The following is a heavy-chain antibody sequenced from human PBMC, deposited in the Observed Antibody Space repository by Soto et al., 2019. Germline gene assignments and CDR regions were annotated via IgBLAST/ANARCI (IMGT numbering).Heavy chain of an antibody. J-gene: IGHJ5*02. V-gene: IGHV3-23*01. Sequence: GGSLRLSCAASGFTFSNSAMSWVRQAPGKGLEWVSAISGSGGSAYYADSVKGRFTISRDNSKNTLYLQMNSLRAEDTAVYYCAKALRVWGSYRYIPPWFDPWGQGTLVTVSS. D-gene: IGHD3-16*02. CDR1: GFTFSNSA. CDR3: AKALRVWGSYRYIPPWFDP. CDR2: ISGSGGSA.